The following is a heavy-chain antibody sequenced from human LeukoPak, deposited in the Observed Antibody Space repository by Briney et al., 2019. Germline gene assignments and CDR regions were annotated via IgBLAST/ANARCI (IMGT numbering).Heavy chain of an antibody. CDR1: GGSISSSSYY. V-gene: IGHV4-39*01. J-gene: IGHJ6*03. CDR2: IYYSGST. D-gene: IGHD6-19*01. CDR3: ARHEKKPKPGIAVAGTRAYYYYYMDV. Sequence: SETLSLTCTVSGGSISSSSYYWGWIRQPPGKGLEWIGSIYYSGSTYYNPSLKSRVTISVDTSKNQFSLKLSSVTAADTAVYYCARHEKKPKPGIAVAGTRAYYYYYMDVWGKGTTVTISS.